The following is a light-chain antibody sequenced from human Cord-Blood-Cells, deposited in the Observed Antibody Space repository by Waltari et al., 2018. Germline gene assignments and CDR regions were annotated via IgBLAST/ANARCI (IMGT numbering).Light chain of an antibody. J-gene: IGKJ1*01. CDR3: QQYNDWWT. Sequence: EIVMTQSPATLSVYPGERATLSCRASQSVSSNLAWYQQKPGQAPRLLIYGASTRATGIPARCSGSGSGTEFTLTISSLQSEDFAVYYCQQYNDWWTFCQGTKVEIK. CDR2: GAS. CDR1: QSVSSN. V-gene: IGKV3-15*01.